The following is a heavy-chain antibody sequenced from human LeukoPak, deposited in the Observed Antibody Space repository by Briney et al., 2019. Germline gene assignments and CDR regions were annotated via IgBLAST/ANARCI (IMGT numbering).Heavy chain of an antibody. CDR1: GGSISSSSYY. V-gene: IGHV4-61*01. CDR3: ARGPNDRIAAAALEGYFQH. J-gene: IGHJ1*01. D-gene: IGHD6-13*01. Sequence: PSETLSLTCTVSGGSISSSSYYWSWIRQPPGKGLEWIGYIYYSGSTNYNPSLKSRVTISVDTSKNQFSLKLSSVTAADTAVYYCARGPNDRIAAAALEGYFQHWGQGTLVTVSS. CDR2: IYYSGST.